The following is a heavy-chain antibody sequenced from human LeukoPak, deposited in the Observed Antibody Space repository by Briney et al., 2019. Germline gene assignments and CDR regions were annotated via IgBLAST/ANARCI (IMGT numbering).Heavy chain of an antibody. CDR1: GYSFTSSW. CDR2: INPGDSDT. J-gene: IGHJ5*02. V-gene: IGHV5-51*01. D-gene: IGHD3-10*01. Sequence: GESLKISCQASGYSFTSSWIGWARQMPGKGLEWMAIINPGDSDTRYIPSFQGQVTISADKSISTVYLQWGSLKASDTAMYYCARQPGAGWFDPWGQGTLVTVSS. CDR3: ARQPGAGWFDP.